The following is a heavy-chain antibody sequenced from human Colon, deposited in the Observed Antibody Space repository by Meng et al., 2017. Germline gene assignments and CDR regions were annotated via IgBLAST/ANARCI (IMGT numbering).Heavy chain of an antibody. J-gene: IGHJ4*02. Sequence: GESLKISCKASGYNFTNYWIGWVRQMPGKGLEWMGIIYPGDSDTRYSPSFQGQVTISADKSITTAYLQWSSLKASDTAMYYCTVTRRILMVRGDYYFHYWGQGTLVTVSS. V-gene: IGHV5-51*01. CDR3: TVTRRILMVRGDYYFHY. CDR1: GYNFTNYW. CDR2: IYPGDSDT. D-gene: IGHD3-10*01.